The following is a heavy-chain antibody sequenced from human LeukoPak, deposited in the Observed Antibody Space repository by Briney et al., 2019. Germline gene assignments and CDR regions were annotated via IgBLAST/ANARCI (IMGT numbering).Heavy chain of an antibody. CDR3: ARSGIVVVPAGFDY. Sequence: PSETLSLTCAVYGGSFSGYYWSWIRQPPGKGLEWIGEINHSGSTNYNPSLKSRVTISVDTSKNQFSLKLSSVTAADTAVYYCARSGIVVVPAGFDYWGQGTLVTVSS. V-gene: IGHV4-34*01. J-gene: IGHJ4*02. D-gene: IGHD2-2*01. CDR2: INHSGST. CDR1: GGSFSGYY.